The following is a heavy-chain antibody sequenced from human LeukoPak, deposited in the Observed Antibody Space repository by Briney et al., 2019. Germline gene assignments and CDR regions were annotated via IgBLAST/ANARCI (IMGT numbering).Heavy chain of an antibody. CDR3: VRQPRVHTPDF. V-gene: IGHV5-51*01. CDR2: IYPGDSDT. J-gene: IGHJ4*02. Sequence: GESLKISCKGSGYSFTSYWIGWVRQMPGKGLEWMGIIYPGDSDTRYSPSFQGQVTISADKSISTAYLQWSSLKASDTATYYCVRQPRVHTPDFWGQGTLVTVSS. CDR1: GYSFTSYW. D-gene: IGHD1-1*01.